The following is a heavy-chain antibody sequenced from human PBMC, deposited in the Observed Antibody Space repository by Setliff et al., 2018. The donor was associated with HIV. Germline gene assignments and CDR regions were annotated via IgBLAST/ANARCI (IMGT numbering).Heavy chain of an antibody. CDR3: AREHCSGGSCNGFDI. J-gene: IGHJ3*02. CDR2: IYASGST. V-gene: IGHV4-4*09. Sequence: SETLSLTCNVSDDSFSTNYWSWVRQSPGKGLEWIGYIYASGSTNYNPSLKSRVTISLDTSRNQFSLKLGSVTAADTAMYYCAREHCSGGSCNGFDIWGQGTMVTVSS. CDR1: DDSFSTNY. D-gene: IGHD2-15*01.